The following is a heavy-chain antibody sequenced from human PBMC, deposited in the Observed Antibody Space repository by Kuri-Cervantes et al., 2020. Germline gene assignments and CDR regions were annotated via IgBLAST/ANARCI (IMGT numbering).Heavy chain of an antibody. CDR1: GYTFTSYG. CDR3: AREAYCGGDCYSAVYYYYGMDV. Sequence: ASVKVSCKASGYTFTSYGISWVRQAPGQGLEWMGWISAYNGNTNYAQKLQGRVTMTTDTSTSTAYMELSSLRSEDTAVYYCAREAYCGGDCYSAVYYYYGMDVWGQGTTVTVSS. V-gene: IGHV1-18*01. CDR2: ISAYNGNT. D-gene: IGHD2-21*02. J-gene: IGHJ6*02.